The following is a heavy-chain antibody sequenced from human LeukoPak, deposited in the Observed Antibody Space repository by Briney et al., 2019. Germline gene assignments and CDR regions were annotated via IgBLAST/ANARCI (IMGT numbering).Heavy chain of an antibody. D-gene: IGHD2-15*01. V-gene: IGHV3-11*06. CDR3: AEVNCSGCSCFGSGGMDV. Sequence: PGGSLRLSCAASGFTFSDYYMSWIRQAPGKGLEWVSYISSSSSYTNYADSVKGRFTISRDNAKNSLYLQMNSLRAEDTAVYYCAEVNCSGCSCFGSGGMDVWGQGTTVTVSS. CDR2: ISSSSSYT. CDR1: GFTFSDYY. J-gene: IGHJ6*02.